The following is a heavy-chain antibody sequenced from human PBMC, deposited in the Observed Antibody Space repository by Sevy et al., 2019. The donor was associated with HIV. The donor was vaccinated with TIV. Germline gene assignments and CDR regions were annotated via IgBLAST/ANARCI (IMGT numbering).Heavy chain of an antibody. CDR3: ASLSVSALGGNGMDV. Sequence: SETLSLTCTVSGGSISSYYWSWIRQPAGKGLEWIGRIYTSGSTNYNPSLKSRVTMSVDTSKNQFSLKLSSVTAADTAMYYCASLSVSALGGNGMDVWGQGTTVTVSS. CDR2: IYTSGST. V-gene: IGHV4-4*07. CDR1: GGSISSYY. D-gene: IGHD3-16*01. J-gene: IGHJ6*02.